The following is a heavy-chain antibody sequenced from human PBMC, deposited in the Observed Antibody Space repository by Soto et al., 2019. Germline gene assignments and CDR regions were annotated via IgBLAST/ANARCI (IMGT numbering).Heavy chain of an antibody. CDR1: GFTFSTYA. Sequence: QVQLVESGGGVGQPGTSLRLSCAASGFTFSTYAMHWVRQTPGKGLDWVAVVSNDGGNKYYGDSVRGRFTISRDNSKNTLFLQMNNLRPEDTAVYYCARGHGIDAFDTWGQGTVVSVSS. D-gene: IGHD1-26*01. CDR3: ARGHGIDAFDT. V-gene: IGHV3-30-3*01. CDR2: VSNDGGNK. J-gene: IGHJ3*02.